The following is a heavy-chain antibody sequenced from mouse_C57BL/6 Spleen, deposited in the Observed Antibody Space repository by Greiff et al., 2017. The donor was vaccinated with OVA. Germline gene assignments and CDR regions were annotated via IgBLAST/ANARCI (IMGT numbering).Heavy chain of an antibody. D-gene: IGHD3-3*01. Sequence: VQLQQSGAELAKPGASVQLSCKASGYNFTSYWMHWVKQRTGQGLEWIGYINPSSGYTKYNQKFKDKATLTADKSSSTAIMQLSSLRYQVSSFYYDARWGDVRYFDVWGTGPTFTVSS. CDR2: INPSSGYT. V-gene: IGHV1-7*01. J-gene: IGHJ1*03. CDR1: GYNFTSYW. CDR3: ARWGDVRYFDV.